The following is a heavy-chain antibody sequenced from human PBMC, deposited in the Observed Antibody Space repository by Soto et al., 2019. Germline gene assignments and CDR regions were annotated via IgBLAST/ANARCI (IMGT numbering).Heavy chain of an antibody. D-gene: IGHD2-2*01. Sequence: SVKVSCKASGGTFSSYAISWVRQAPGQGLEWMGGIIPIFGTANYAQKFQGRVTITADESTSTAYLELSSLRSEDTAVYYCARGDIVVVPAAIHYYYYYGMDVWGQGTTVTVSS. CDR2: IIPIFGTA. CDR3: ARGDIVVVPAAIHYYYYYGMDV. CDR1: GGTFSSYA. V-gene: IGHV1-69*13. J-gene: IGHJ6*02.